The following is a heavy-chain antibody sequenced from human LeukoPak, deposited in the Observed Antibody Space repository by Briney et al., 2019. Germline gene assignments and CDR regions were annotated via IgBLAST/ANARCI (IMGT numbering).Heavy chain of an antibody. CDR1: GVSLSSSNSY. CDR2: IYYSGNT. D-gene: IGHD6-13*01. J-gene: IGHJ4*02. CDR3: AREVVAAPGTVDY. V-gene: IGHV4-39*07. Sequence: SETLSLTCTVSGVSLSSSNSYWGWIRQPPGKGLEWIGSIYYSGNTYYNASLKSQVSISIDTSKNQFSLKLTSVTAADTAVYYCAREVVAAPGTVDYWGQGTLVTVSS.